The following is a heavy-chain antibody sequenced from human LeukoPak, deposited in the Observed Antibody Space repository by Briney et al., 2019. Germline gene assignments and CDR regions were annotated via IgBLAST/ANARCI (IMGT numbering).Heavy chain of an antibody. Sequence: ASVKVSCKASGYTFTSYGISWVRQAPGQGLEWMGWISAYNGNTNYAQKLQGRVTMTTDTSTSTAYMELRSLRSDDTAVYYCARYCSSTSCYAGPTYYYGMDVWGQGTTVTVSS. J-gene: IGHJ6*02. V-gene: IGHV1-18*01. CDR1: GYTFTSYG. D-gene: IGHD2-2*01. CDR3: ARYCSSTSCYAGPTYYYGMDV. CDR2: ISAYNGNT.